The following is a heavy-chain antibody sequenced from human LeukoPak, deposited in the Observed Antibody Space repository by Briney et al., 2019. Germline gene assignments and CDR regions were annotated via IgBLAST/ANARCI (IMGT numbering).Heavy chain of an antibody. CDR1: GFTFSSYA. CDR2: ISGSGGST. J-gene: IGHJ4*02. Sequence: GGSLRLSCAASGFTFSSYAMSWVRQAPGKGLEWVSAISGSGGSTYYADSVKGRFTISRDNSKNTLYLQMDSLRAEDTALYYCARRSGFYFDYWGQGTLVTVSS. V-gene: IGHV3-23*01. CDR3: ARRSGFYFDY. D-gene: IGHD3-10*01.